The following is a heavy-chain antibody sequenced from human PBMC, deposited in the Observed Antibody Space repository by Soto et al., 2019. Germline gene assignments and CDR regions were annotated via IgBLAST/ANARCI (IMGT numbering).Heavy chain of an antibody. Sequence: PGGSLRLSCAASGFTFSSYALTWVRQAPGKGLEWVSAISGSGGSTYYADSVKGRFTISRDNSKNTLYLQMNSLRVEDTAVYYCAKEGDYYDFWSGYGLDVWGQGTTVTVSS. V-gene: IGHV3-23*01. D-gene: IGHD3-3*01. CDR3: AKEGDYYDFWSGYGLDV. CDR2: ISGSGGST. J-gene: IGHJ6*02. CDR1: GFTFSSYA.